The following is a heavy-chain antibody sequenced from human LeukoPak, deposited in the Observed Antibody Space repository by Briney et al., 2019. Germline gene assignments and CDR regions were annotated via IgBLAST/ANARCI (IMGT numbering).Heavy chain of an antibody. CDR1: GYTFTSYA. CDR2: INAGNGNT. D-gene: IGHD2-21*02. V-gene: IGHV1-3*01. CDR3: ARAIVVVTARWFDP. Sequence: ASVKVSCKAFGYTFTSYAMHWVRQAPGQRLEWMGWINAGNGNTKYSQKFQGRVTITRDTSASTAYMELSSLRSEDTAVYYCARAIVVVTARWFDPWGQGTLVTVSS. J-gene: IGHJ5*02.